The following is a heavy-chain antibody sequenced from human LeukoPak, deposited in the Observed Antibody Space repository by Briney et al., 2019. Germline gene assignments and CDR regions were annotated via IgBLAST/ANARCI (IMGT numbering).Heavy chain of an antibody. Sequence: SVKVSCKASGGTFSSYTISWVRQAPGQGLEWMGRIIPILGIANYAQKFQGRVTITADKSTSTAYMELSSLRSEDTAVYYCASGTPAHCTNGVCYTLGMYGMDVWGQGTTVTVSS. CDR3: ASGTPAHCTNGVCYTLGMYGMDV. CDR1: GGTFSSYT. V-gene: IGHV1-69*02. J-gene: IGHJ6*02. CDR2: IIPILGIA. D-gene: IGHD2-8*01.